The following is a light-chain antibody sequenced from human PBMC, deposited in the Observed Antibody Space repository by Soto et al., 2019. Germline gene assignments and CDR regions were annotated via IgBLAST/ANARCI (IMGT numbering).Light chain of an antibody. Sequence: EIQMTQSPSTMSTFIGDRVTITCRASQSISSWLAWYQQKPGKAPKLLIYKASSLESGVPSRFSGSGSGTEFTLTISSLQSEDFAVYYCQQRSNWLITFGQGTRLEIK. CDR3: QQRSNWLIT. V-gene: IGKV1-5*03. J-gene: IGKJ5*01. CDR1: QSISSW. CDR2: KAS.